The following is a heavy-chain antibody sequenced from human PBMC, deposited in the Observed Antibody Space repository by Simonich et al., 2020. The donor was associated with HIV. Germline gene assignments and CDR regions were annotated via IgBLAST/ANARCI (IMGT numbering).Heavy chain of an antibody. Sequence: QVQLQESGPGLVTPSETLSLRCTVSGGSISSDYWGLIRQPPGKGLEWIGYIYYSGRTNYKPSHKSRVTSSGDTSKNQVALKLSSVTAADTAIYYCARGRPPGFSNGWYHFDFWGQGTLVTVSP. J-gene: IGHJ4*02. V-gene: IGHV4-59*12. CDR1: GGSISSDY. CDR3: ARGRPPGFSNGWYHFDF. CDR2: IYYSGRT. D-gene: IGHD6-19*01.